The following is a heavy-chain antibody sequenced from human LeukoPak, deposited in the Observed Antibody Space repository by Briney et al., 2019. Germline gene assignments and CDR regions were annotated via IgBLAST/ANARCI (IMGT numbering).Heavy chain of an antibody. CDR3: ARVFDSGSQAYFYYMDV. CDR2: IYSSGST. V-gene: IGHV4-59*01. Sequence: SETLSLTCNVSGGSIRGYYWSWIRQPPGKGLEWIGYIYSSGSTNYNPSLKSRVTMSVDASKNQFSLKVSSVTAADTAVYYCARVFDSGSQAYFYYMDVWGKGTTVTIFS. J-gene: IGHJ6*03. CDR1: GGSIRGYY. D-gene: IGHD3-10*01.